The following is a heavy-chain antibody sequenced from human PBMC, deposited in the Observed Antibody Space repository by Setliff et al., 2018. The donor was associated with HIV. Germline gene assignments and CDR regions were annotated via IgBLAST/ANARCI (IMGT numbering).Heavy chain of an antibody. D-gene: IGHD1-26*01. CDR2: IKQDGVGK. V-gene: IGHV3-7*03. J-gene: IGHJ6*03. CDR3: VRWEQDRLDYYYMDV. Sequence: TGGSLRLSCAASGFTFGNHFMAWVRQAPGKGLEWVANIKQDGVGKYYGDSGKGRFTISRDNAKNLLLLQMTSLRVDDTAVYYCVRWEQDRLDYYYMDVWGKGTSVTVSS. CDR1: GFTFGNHF.